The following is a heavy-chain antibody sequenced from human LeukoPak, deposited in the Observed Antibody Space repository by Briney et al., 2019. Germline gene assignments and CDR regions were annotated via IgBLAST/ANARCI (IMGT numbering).Heavy chain of an antibody. J-gene: IGHJ4*02. CDR2: IKQDGSEK. D-gene: IGHD2-2*01. CDR3: ARGRFCSSTNCYFDY. V-gene: IGHV3-7*04. Sequence: PGGSLRLSCAASGFSFSTAWMSWVRQAPGKGLEWVANIKQDGSEKYYVDSVKGRFTISRDNAKNSLYLQMNSLRAEDTAVYYCARGRFCSSTNCYFDYWGQGTLVTVSS. CDR1: GFSFSTAW.